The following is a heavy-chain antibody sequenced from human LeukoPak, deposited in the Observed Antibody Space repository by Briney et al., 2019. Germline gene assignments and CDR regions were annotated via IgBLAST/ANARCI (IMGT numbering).Heavy chain of an antibody. D-gene: IGHD2-2*01. CDR3: ANPGGHCSSTSCYAFDY. CDR2: ITSSGTTI. V-gene: IGHV3-48*03. Sequence: GGSLRLSCAASGFTFSSYEMNWVRQAPGKGLEWVSYITSSGTTIYYADSVKGRFTISRDNAKNSLYLQMNSLRAEDTAVYYCANPGGHCSSTSCYAFDYWGQGTLVTVSS. CDR1: GFTFSSYE. J-gene: IGHJ4*02.